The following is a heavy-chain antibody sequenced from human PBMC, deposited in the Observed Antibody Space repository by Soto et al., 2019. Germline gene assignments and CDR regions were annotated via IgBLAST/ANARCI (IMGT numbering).Heavy chain of an antibody. CDR2: ISSGSSDT. CDR3: ARVAY. V-gene: IGHV3-21*01. J-gene: IGHJ4*02. Sequence: GWSLRLSCEASGFTFSRVSMNWVRQVPGKGLEWVASISSGSSDTWYADSVKGRFIISXXXAXXSXFLXXNXLRPEDTAIYYCARVAYWGPGTQVTVSS. CDR1: GFTFSRVS.